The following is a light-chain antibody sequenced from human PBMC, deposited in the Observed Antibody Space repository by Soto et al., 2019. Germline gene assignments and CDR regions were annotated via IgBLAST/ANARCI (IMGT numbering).Light chain of an antibody. CDR3: QSYDSSLSGSV. CDR1: SSNIGAGYD. J-gene: IGLJ2*01. Sequence: QSVLTQPASVSGSPGQRVTISCTGSSSNIGAGYDVHWYQQLPGTAPKLLIYGNSNRPSGVPDRFSGSKSGTSASLAITWGQADDEADYYCQSYDSSLSGSVFGGGTQLTVL. CDR2: GNS. V-gene: IGLV1-40*01.